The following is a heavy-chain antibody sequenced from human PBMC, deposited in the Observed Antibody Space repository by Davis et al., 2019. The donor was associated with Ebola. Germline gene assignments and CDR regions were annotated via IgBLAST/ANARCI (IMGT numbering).Heavy chain of an antibody. D-gene: IGHD2-2*01. V-gene: IGHV3-48*04. CDR1: GFPFSTYS. Sequence: GESLKISCAASGFPFSTYSVNWVRQAPGKGLEWISYISSSGSTIYYADSVKGRFTISRDNAKNSLYLQMNSLGVEDTAVYYCARGYCTSTSCYPAYYFDYWGQGTLVTVSS. J-gene: IGHJ4*02. CDR2: ISSSGSTI. CDR3: ARGYCTSTSCYPAYYFDY.